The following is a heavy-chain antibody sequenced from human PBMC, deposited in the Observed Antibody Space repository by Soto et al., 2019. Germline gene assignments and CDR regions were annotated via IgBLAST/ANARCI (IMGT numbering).Heavy chain of an antibody. J-gene: IGHJ6*02. CDR1: GYTFTGYY. CDR3: STGGPHGMDV. CDR2: INPNSGGT. V-gene: IGHV1-2*04. Sequence: ASVKVSCKASGYTFTGYYMHWVRQAPGQGLEWMGWINPNSGGTNYAPKFQGWVTMTRDTSLSTAYLELSRLRSDDTHAYSCSTGGPHGMDVWGQGTTVTVSS.